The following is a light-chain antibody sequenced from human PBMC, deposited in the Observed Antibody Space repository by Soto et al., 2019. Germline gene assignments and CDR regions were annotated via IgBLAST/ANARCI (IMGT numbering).Light chain of an antibody. V-gene: IGLV3-21*04. CDR2: YDS. J-gene: IGLJ2*01. CDR3: QVLDSSSDHVV. Sequence: SYELTQPPSVSVAPGKTARITCGGNNIGSKSVHWYQQKPGQAPVLVIYYDSDRPSGIPERFSGSNSGNTATLTISRVEAGDDADYYCQVLDSSSDHVVFGGGTPLTVL. CDR1: NIGSKS.